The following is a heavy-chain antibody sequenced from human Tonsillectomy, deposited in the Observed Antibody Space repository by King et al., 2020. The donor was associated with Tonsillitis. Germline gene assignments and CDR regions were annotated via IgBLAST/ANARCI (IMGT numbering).Heavy chain of an antibody. V-gene: IGHV4-31*03. D-gene: IGHD4-17*01. CDR2: IYYSGST. CDR3: ARGNYGDYYY. Sequence: QVQLQESGPGLVKPSQTLSLTCTVSGGSISSGGYYWSWIRQHPGKGLEWIGYIYYSGSTYYNPSLKSRVTISVDTSENQFSLNLSSLTAPETAVYYCARGNYGDYYYWGRGTLVTVSS. CDR1: GGSISSGGYY. J-gene: IGHJ4*02.